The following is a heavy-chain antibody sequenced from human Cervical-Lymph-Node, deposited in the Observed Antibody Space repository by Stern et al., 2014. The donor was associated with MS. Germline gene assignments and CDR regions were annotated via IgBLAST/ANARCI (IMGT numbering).Heavy chain of an antibody. CDR1: GFTFSTYG. J-gene: IGHJ4*02. CDR3: ARDDVVVTAHFDS. Sequence: VKLVESGGGVVQPGRSLRLSCAASGFTFSTYGMHWVRQAPGKGLEWVAVIWYDGSKKYYADSVKGRFTISRDNSKNTLYLQMNSLRAEDTAVYYCARDDVVVTAHFDSWGQGTLVTVSS. CDR2: IWYDGSKK. V-gene: IGHV3-33*01. D-gene: IGHD2-21*02.